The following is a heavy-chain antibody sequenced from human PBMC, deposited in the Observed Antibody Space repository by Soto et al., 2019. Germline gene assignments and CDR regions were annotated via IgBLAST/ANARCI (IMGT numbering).Heavy chain of an antibody. D-gene: IGHD2-2*01. CDR3: ARQALYCSSTSCYLWYFDL. J-gene: IGHJ2*01. CDR1: GGSISSSSYY. CDR2: IYYSGST. Sequence: SETLSLTCTVCGGSISSSSYYWGWIRQPPGKGLEWIGSIYYSGSTYYNPSLKSRVTISVDTSKNQFSLKLSSVTAADTAVYYCARQALYCSSTSCYLWYFDLWGRGTLVTVSS. V-gene: IGHV4-39*01.